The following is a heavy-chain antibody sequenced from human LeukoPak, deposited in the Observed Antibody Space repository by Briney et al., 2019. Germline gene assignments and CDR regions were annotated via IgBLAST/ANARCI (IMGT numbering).Heavy chain of an antibody. V-gene: IGHV1-8*01. CDR3: ARGRSFWFDP. CDR1: GYTFGNYD. J-gene: IGHJ5*01. Sequence: GASVKVSCKASGYTFGNYDINWVRQATGQGLEWMGWMNPKSGNTGYAQKFKGRVTMTRNTSISTAYMDLSSLTSEDTAVYYCARGRSFWFDPWGRGTLVTVSS. CDR2: MNPKSGNT. D-gene: IGHD3-10*01.